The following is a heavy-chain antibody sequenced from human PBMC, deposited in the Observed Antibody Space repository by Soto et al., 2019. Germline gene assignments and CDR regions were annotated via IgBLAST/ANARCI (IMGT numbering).Heavy chain of an antibody. Sequence: VQLLEYGGGLVQPGGSLRLSCAASGFTFSSYAMSWVRQAPGKGLDWGSGLGGSGAGTNDADSVRGRFTFSRDNSKDTLYLKMSRLRAEDTAVYYCARGGGIAVAGTHLDYWGQGTLVTVSS. D-gene: IGHD6-19*01. CDR3: ARGGGIAVAGTHLDY. CDR1: GFTFSSYA. CDR2: LGGSGAGT. V-gene: IGHV3-23*01. J-gene: IGHJ4*02.